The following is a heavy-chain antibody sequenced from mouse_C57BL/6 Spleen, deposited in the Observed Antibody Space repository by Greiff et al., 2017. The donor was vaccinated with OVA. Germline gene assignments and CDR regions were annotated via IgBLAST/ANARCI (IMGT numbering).Heavy chain of an antibody. Sequence: VQLQQPGAELVMPGASVKLSCKASGYTFTSYWMHWVKQRPGQGLEWIGEIDPSDSYTNYNQKFKGKSTLTVDKSSSTAYMQLSSLTSEDSAVYYCAGGFAYWGQGTLVTVSA. CDR3: AGGFAY. J-gene: IGHJ3*01. CDR1: GYTFTSYW. CDR2: IDPSDSYT. V-gene: IGHV1-69*01.